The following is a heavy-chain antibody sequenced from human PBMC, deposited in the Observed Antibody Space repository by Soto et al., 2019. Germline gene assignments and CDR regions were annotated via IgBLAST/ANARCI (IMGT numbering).Heavy chain of an antibody. V-gene: IGHV3-7*03. CDR1: GFTFSSYW. CDR3: ARDWPYDFWSGSDY. CDR2: IKQDGSEK. Sequence: PGGSLRLSCAASGFTFSSYWMSWVRQAPGKGLEWVANIKQDGSEKYYVDSVKGRFTISRDNAKNSLYLQMNSLRAEDTAVYYCARDWPYDFWSGSDYCGQGPLVTVSS. J-gene: IGHJ4*02. D-gene: IGHD3-3*01.